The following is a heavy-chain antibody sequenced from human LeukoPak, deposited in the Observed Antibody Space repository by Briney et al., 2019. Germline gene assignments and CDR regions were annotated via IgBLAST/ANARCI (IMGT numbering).Heavy chain of an antibody. V-gene: IGHV3-48*02. D-gene: IGHD4-17*01. Sequence: GGSLRLSCAASGFTFSSYSMNWVCQAPGKGLEWVSYISSSSSTIYYADSVKGRFTISRDNAKNSLYLQMNSLRDEDTAVYYCARDLEPRTTVTTRVDYWGQGTLVTVSS. J-gene: IGHJ4*02. CDR2: ISSSSSTI. CDR1: GFTFSSYS. CDR3: ARDLEPRTTVTTRVDY.